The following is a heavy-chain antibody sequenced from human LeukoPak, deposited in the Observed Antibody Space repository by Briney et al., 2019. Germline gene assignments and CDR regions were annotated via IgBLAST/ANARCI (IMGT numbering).Heavy chain of an antibody. CDR3: ARDVGIVGASSWFDP. J-gene: IGHJ5*02. Sequence: SQTLSLTCTVSGGSISSGGYYWSWIRQPAGKGLEWIGRIYTSGSTNYNPSLKSRVTISVDTSKNQFSLKLSSVTAADTAVYYCARDVGIVGASSWFDPRGQGTLVTVSS. CDR1: GGSISSGGYY. CDR2: IYTSGST. D-gene: IGHD1-26*01. V-gene: IGHV4-61*02.